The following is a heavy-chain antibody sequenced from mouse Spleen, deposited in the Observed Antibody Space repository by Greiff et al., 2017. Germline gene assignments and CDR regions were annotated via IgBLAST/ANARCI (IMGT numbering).Heavy chain of an antibody. CDR3: ARSYGSSQFAY. Sequence: QVQLKESGPELVKPGASVKISCKASGYAFSSSWMNWVKQRPGKGLEWIGRIYPGDGDTNYNGKFKGKATLTADKSSSTAYMQLSSLTSEDSAVYFCARSYGSSQFAYWGQGTLVTVSA. D-gene: IGHD1-1*01. CDR1: GYAFSSSW. V-gene: IGHV1-82*01. J-gene: IGHJ3*01. CDR2: IYPGDGDT.